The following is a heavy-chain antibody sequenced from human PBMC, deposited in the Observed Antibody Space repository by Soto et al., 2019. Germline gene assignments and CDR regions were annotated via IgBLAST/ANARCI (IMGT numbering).Heavy chain of an antibody. D-gene: IGHD2-2*01. J-gene: IGHJ3*02. Sequence: SETLSLTCAVSGGSISSGGYSWSWIRQPPGKGLEWIGYIYHSGSTYYNPSLKSRVTISVDRSKNQFSLKLSSVTAADTAVYYCARVGDIVVVPAANDAFDIWGQGTMVTVSS. CDR3: ARVGDIVVVPAANDAFDI. V-gene: IGHV4-30-2*01. CDR1: GGSISSGGYS. CDR2: IYHSGST.